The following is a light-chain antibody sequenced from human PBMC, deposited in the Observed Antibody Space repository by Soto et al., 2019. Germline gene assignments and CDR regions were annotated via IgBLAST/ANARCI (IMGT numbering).Light chain of an antibody. CDR3: QQYSNWPPWT. CDR1: QSVSSN. J-gene: IGKJ1*01. V-gene: IGKV3-15*01. Sequence: EIGITQSPATLSVSPGERATLSCRASQSVSSNLAWYQQKPGQAPRLLIVRASSRATGVPARFSASGSGTEFTLTISVLQSEDFAVYYCQQYSNWPPWTFGPGTKVDIK. CDR2: RAS.